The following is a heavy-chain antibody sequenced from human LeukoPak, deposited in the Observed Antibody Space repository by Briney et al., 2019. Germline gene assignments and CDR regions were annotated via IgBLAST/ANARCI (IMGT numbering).Heavy chain of an antibody. D-gene: IGHD3-10*01. Sequence: GESLKISCKGSGYSFTSYWIGWVRQMPGKGLEWMGIIYPGDSDTRYSPSFQGQVTISADKSISTAYLQWSSLKASDTAMYYCASPVPWGPGSYTLNYWGQGTLVTVSS. CDR3: ASPVPWGPGSYTLNY. J-gene: IGHJ4*02. CDR1: GYSFTSYW. V-gene: IGHV5-51*01. CDR2: IYPGDSDT.